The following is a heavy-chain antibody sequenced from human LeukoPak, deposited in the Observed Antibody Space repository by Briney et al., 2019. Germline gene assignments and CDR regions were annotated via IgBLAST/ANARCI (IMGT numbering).Heavy chain of an antibody. J-gene: IGHJ3*02. CDR3: ARDRTFPAGAFDI. Sequence: GGSLRLSCAASGFTFSSYAISWVRQAPGQGLEWMGGIIPIFGTANYAQKFQGRVTITADESTSTAYMELSSLRSEDTAVYYCARDRTFPAGAFDIWGQGTMVTVSS. V-gene: IGHV1-69*01. CDR1: GFTFSSYA. CDR2: IIPIFGTA.